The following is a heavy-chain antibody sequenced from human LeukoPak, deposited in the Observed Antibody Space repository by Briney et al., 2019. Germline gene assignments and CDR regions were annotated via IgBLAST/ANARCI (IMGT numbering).Heavy chain of an antibody. V-gene: IGHV7-4-1*02. D-gene: IGHD6-13*01. CDR3: ARDSSSWYGRDWFDP. J-gene: IGHJ5*02. CDR2: INTNTGNP. CDR1: GYTFTSYY. Sequence: ASVKVSCKASGYTFTSYYMHWVRQAPGQGLEWMGWINTNTGNPTYAQGFTGRFVFSLDTSVSTAYLQISSLKAEDTAVYYCARDSSSWYGRDWFDPWGQGTLVTVSS.